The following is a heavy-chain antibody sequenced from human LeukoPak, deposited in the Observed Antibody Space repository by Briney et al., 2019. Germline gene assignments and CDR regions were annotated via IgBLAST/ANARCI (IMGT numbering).Heavy chain of an antibody. V-gene: IGHV4-34*01. CDR3: ARVGPIVATIDDAFDI. J-gene: IGHJ3*02. Sequence: PSETLSLTCAVYGGSFSGYHWSWIRQPPGKGLEWIGEINHSGSTNYNPSLKSRVTISVDTSKNQFSLKLSSVTAADTAVYYCARVGPIVATIDDAFDIWGQGTMVTVSS. CDR2: INHSGST. D-gene: IGHD5-12*01. CDR1: GGSFSGYH.